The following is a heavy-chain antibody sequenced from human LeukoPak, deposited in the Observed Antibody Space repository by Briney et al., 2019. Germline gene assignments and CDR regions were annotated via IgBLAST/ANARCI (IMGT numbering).Heavy chain of an antibody. CDR2: IYNDGST. J-gene: IGHJ3*01. CDR3: VKRLTLGDLSIKGAFAL. D-gene: IGHD3-16*02. Sequence: GGSLRLSCAASGFTFSSYSMNWVRQGPGKGLEWVALIYNDGSTHYTDSVKGRFTISRDTSRNTLFLQMNSLRVEDSAMYYCVKRLTLGDLSIKGAFALWGQGTLVTVAS. CDR1: GFTFSSYS. V-gene: IGHV3-53*01.